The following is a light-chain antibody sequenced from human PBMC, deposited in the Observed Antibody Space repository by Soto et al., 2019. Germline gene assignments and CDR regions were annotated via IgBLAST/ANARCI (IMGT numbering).Light chain of an antibody. CDR3: CSFAGGATFV. J-gene: IGLJ2*01. Sequence: QSALTQPASVSGSPGQSITISCTGTTNDIGGYNLVSWYQQHPGKAPKLMIHEANKRPSGVSDRFSGSKSGNTASLTISPLQAEDEADYSCCSFAGGATFVFGGGTQLTVL. V-gene: IGLV2-23*02. CDR2: EAN. CDR1: TNDIGGYNL.